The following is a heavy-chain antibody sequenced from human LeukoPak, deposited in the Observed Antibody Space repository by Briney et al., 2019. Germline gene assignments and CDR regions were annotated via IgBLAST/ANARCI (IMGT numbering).Heavy chain of an antibody. Sequence: GGSLRLSCAASGFTVSSNYMNWVRQAPGKRLEWVSSISSSSSYIYYADSVKGRFTISRDNAKNTLYLQMNSLRGEDTAVYYCARDRGVYSRTLEDWSQGTLVTVSS. CDR3: ARDRGVYSRTLED. V-gene: IGHV3-21*01. CDR1: GFTVSSNY. D-gene: IGHD6-13*01. CDR2: ISSSSSYI. J-gene: IGHJ4*02.